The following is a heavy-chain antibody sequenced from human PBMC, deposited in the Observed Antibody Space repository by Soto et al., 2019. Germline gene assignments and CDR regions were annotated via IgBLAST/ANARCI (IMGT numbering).Heavy chain of an antibody. J-gene: IGHJ4*02. Sequence: QVQLVESGRGVVQPGRSLRLSCAASGFSFSSHAMHWVRQAPGKGLEWVAVISYDGSNKYYADSVKGRFTISRDNSKNTLYLQMNSLRAEDTAVYYCASLYPVNYWGQGTLVTVSS. CDR1: GFSFSSHA. V-gene: IGHV3-30-3*01. CDR2: ISYDGSNK. D-gene: IGHD2-2*02. CDR3: ASLYPVNY.